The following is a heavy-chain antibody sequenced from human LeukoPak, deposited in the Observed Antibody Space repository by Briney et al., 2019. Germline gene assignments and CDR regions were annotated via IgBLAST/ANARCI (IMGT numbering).Heavy chain of an antibody. CDR2: IYSAGAT. J-gene: IGHJ3*02. CDR3: ARIEWERLGRAFDI. Sequence: TGWSLRLSCAASGFTVSDNYMTWVRQAPGKGLEWVSSIYSAGATHYTESVKGRFTISRDNSKNTLYLQMNSLRAEDVAVYYCARIEWERLGRAFDIWGQGTMVTVSS. D-gene: IGHD1-26*01. V-gene: IGHV3-53*01. CDR1: GFTVSDNY.